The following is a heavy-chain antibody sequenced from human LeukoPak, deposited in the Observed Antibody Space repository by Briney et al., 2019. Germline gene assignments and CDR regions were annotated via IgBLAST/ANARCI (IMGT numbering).Heavy chain of an antibody. CDR3: ARVISWRVTFDAFDF. D-gene: IGHD2-21*02. CDR2: ISYDGSKT. V-gene: IGHV3-30*03. CDR1: GFTFKNYV. J-gene: IGHJ3*01. Sequence: PGGSLRLSCAASGFTFKNYVVHWVRQAPGRGLEWVASISYDGSKTYYAGSMKGRFTISRDNWKNMVFLQMNSLRAEDTALYYCARVISWRVTFDAFDFWGQGTRVIVSS.